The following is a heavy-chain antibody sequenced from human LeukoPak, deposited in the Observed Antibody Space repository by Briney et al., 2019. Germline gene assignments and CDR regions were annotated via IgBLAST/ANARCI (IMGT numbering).Heavy chain of an antibody. CDR2: IYYSGST. D-gene: IGHD4-17*01. Sequence: PSETLSLTCAVSRGSISSTTYYWGWIRQPPGKGLEWIGTIYYSGSTYYNPSLKSRVTISVDTSQSQFSLKLSSVTAADTAVYYCARGPTVKYFDYWGQGTLVTVSS. V-gene: IGHV4-39*07. CDR3: ARGPTVKYFDY. CDR1: RGSISSTTYY. J-gene: IGHJ4*02.